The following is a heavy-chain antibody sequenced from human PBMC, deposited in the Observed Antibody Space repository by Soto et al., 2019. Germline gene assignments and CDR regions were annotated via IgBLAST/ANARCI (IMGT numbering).Heavy chain of an antibody. V-gene: IGHV1-69-2*01. D-gene: IGHD2-2*01. CDR2: VDPEDGET. CDR1: GYTFTDYY. Sequence: ASVKVSCKVSGYTFTDYYMHWVQQAPGKGLEWMGLVDPEDGETIYAEKFQGRVTITADTSTDTAYMELSGLRSDDTAVYYCARARYCSSTSCFNWFDPWGQGTLVTAPQ. CDR3: ARARYCSSTSCFNWFDP. J-gene: IGHJ5*02.